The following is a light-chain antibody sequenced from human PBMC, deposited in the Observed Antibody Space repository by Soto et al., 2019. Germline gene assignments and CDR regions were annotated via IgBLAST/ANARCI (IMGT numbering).Light chain of an antibody. V-gene: IGKV3D-20*01. Sequence: DIVLTQSPATLSLSPGERATLYCGASQRVSGGFLAWYKQKPGLAPRLILYDTSFRATGIPDRFSVIGSGTDFTLPIRRLDPEDFAVDYCQQYGSSPSFGQGTKGDIK. J-gene: IGKJ1*01. CDR3: QQYGSSPS. CDR2: DTS. CDR1: QRVSGGF.